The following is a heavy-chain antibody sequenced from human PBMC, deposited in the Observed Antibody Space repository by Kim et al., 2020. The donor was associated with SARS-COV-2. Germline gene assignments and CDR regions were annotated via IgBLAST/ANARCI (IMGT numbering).Heavy chain of an antibody. CDR3: ASGGPRGSGSYYSHYYYYGMDV. D-gene: IGHD3-10*01. CDR1: GFTFSSYS. CDR2: ISSSSSYI. V-gene: IGHV3-21*01. Sequence: GGSLRLSCAASGFTFSSYSMNWVRQAPGKGLEWVSSISSSSSYIYYADSVKGRFTISRDNAKNSLYLQMNSLRAEDTAVYYCASGGPRGSGSYYSHYYYYGMDVWGQGTTVTVSS. J-gene: IGHJ6*02.